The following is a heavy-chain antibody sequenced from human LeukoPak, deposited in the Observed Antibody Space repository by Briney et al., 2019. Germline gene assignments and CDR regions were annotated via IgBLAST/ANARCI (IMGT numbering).Heavy chain of an antibody. CDR3: AREMGVAGTESDY. Sequence: GGSLRLSCAASGLTVSSNYMSWVRQAPGKGLEWVSVIYSGGSTYYADSVKGRFTISRDNAKNSLYLQMNSLRAEDAAVYYCAREMGVAGTESDYWGQGTLVTVSS. CDR1: GLTVSSNY. CDR2: IYSGGST. V-gene: IGHV3-53*01. D-gene: IGHD6-19*01. J-gene: IGHJ4*02.